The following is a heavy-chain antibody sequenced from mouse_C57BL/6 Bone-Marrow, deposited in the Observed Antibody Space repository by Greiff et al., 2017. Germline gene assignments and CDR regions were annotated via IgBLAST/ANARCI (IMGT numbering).Heavy chain of an antibody. D-gene: IGHD2-12*01. CDR1: GYTFTSYW. CDR2: IYPGSGST. Sequence: QVQLKQPGAELVKPGASVKMSCKASGYTFTSYWITWVKQRPGQGLEWIGDIYPGSGSTNYNQKIKSKATLTVETSSSTAYMQLSSLTSEDSAVYYSARVTYYFDFWGQGTTLTVAS. J-gene: IGHJ2*01. V-gene: IGHV1-55*01. CDR3: ARVTYYFDF.